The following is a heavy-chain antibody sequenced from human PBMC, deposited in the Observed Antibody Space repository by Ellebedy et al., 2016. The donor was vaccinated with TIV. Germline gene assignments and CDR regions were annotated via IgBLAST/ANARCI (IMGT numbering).Heavy chain of an antibody. CDR2: ISYDGTDK. J-gene: IGHJ4*02. CDR1: GFTFSSYG. D-gene: IGHD2-15*01. V-gene: IGHV3-30*18. Sequence: GESLKISCVASGFTFSSYGMHWVRQAPGKGPEWVAIISYDGTDKDYADFVKGRFTISRDNSKNTLYLQMNSLRAEDSAVYYCTKDKGTGGSCHDYWGQGTLVTVSS. CDR3: TKDKGTGGSCHDY.